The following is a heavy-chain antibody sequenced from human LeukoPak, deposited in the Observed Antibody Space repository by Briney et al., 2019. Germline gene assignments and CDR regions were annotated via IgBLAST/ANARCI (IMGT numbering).Heavy chain of an antibody. J-gene: IGHJ5*02. CDR2: INSDGSST. Sequence: TGGSLRLSCAASGFTFSNYLMHWVRQAPGKGLVWVSRINSDGSSTTYADSVKGRFTISRDNAKNTLYLQMNNLRAEDTAVYSCARDREIAAGNFFDPWGQRTLVTVSS. D-gene: IGHD6-13*01. V-gene: IGHV3-74*01. CDR1: GFTFSNYL. CDR3: ARDREIAAGNFFDP.